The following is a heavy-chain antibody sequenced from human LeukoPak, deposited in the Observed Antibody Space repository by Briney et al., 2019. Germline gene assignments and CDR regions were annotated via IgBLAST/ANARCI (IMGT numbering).Heavy chain of an antibody. CDR2: IWYDGSNK. V-gene: IGHV3-33*01. CDR3: ARDYYDSSGYYPPYYYYYGMDV. J-gene: IGHJ6*02. Sequence: GGSLRLSCAVPGFTFSSYGMHWVRQAPGKGLEWVAVIWYDGSNKYYADSVKGRFTISRDNSKNTLYLQMNSLRAEDTAVYYCARDYYDSSGYYPPYYYYYGMDVWGQGTTVTVSS. CDR1: GFTFSSYG. D-gene: IGHD3-22*01.